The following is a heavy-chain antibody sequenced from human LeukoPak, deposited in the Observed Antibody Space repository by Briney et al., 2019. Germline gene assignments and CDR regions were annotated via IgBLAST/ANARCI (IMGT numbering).Heavy chain of an antibody. CDR1: GYSFTSYW. CDR2: IYPGDSDT. Sequence: GESLKISCKGSGYSFTSYWIGWVRQMPGKGLEWMGIIYPGDSDTRYSPSFQGQVTISADKSISTAYLQWSSLKASDTAMYYCARLGDIVVVPVVAFDIWGQGTMVTVSS. V-gene: IGHV5-51*01. CDR3: ARLGDIVVVPVVAFDI. J-gene: IGHJ3*02. D-gene: IGHD2-2*01.